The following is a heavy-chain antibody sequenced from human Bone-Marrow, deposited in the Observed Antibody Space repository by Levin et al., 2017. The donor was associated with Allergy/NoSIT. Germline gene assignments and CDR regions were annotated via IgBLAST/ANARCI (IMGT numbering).Heavy chain of an antibody. D-gene: IGHD5-18*01. Sequence: GESLKISCAASGFTFSSYWMSWVRQAPGKGLEWVANIKQDGSEKYYVDSVKGRFTISRDNAKNSLYLQMNSLRAEDTAVYYCARVLGREDTAMVTRGALDYWGQGTLVTVSS. V-gene: IGHV3-7*01. CDR1: GFTFSSYW. CDR2: IKQDGSEK. CDR3: ARVLGREDTAMVTRGALDY. J-gene: IGHJ4*02.